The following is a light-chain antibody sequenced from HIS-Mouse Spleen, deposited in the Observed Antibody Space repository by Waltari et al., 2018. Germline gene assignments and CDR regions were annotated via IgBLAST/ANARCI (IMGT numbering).Light chain of an antibody. CDR2: DDS. Sequence: SYVLTQPPSVSVAPGKTARITCGGNNLGMKSVHRYQQKPGQAPVLVVYDDSDRPSGIPERFSGSNSGNTATLTISRVEAGDEADYYCQVWDSSSDHVVFGGGTKLTVL. V-gene: IGLV3-21*03. CDR3: QVWDSSSDHVV. CDR1: NLGMKS. J-gene: IGLJ2*01.